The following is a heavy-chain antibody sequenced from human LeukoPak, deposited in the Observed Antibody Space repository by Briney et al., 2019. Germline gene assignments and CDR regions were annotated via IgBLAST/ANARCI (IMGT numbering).Heavy chain of an antibody. CDR3: ARDIAAAVDY. V-gene: IGHV3-23*01. CDR2: INAGGGNT. J-gene: IGHJ4*02. CDR1: GFAFNFYA. D-gene: IGHD6-13*01. Sequence: GGSLRLSCAASGFAFNFYAMTWVRQAPGQGLQWVSTINAGGGNTYYADSVRGRFTISRDNSKDTLYLQLNSLTAEDTAIYYCARDIAAAVDYWGQGTLVTVSS.